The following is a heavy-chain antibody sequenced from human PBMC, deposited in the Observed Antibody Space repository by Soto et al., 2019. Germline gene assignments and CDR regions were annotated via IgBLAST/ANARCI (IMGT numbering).Heavy chain of an antibody. CDR2: IYYSGST. D-gene: IGHD3-10*01. Sequence: QVQLQESGPGLVKPSQTLSLTCTVSGGSISSGGYYWSWIRQHPGKGLEWIGYIYYSGSTYYNPSPKIRATISVDTSKNQFSLKLSSVTAADTAVYSCARDRSYYYGSGSVNYFDSWGQGTLVTVSS. CDR3: ARDRSYYYGSGSVNYFDS. CDR1: GGSISSGGYY. J-gene: IGHJ4*02. V-gene: IGHV4-31*03.